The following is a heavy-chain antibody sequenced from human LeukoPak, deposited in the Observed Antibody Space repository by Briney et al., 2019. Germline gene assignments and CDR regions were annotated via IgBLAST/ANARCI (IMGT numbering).Heavy chain of an antibody. V-gene: IGHV3-48*03. CDR1: GFTFSSYE. Sequence: GGSLRLSCAASGFTFSSYEMNWVRQAPGKGLEWVSYISSSSSTIYYADSVKGRFTISRDNAKNSLYLQMNSLRAEDTAVYYCAREKGTLDYWGQGTLVTVSS. CDR3: AREKGTLDY. J-gene: IGHJ4*02. D-gene: IGHD3-10*01. CDR2: ISSSSSTI.